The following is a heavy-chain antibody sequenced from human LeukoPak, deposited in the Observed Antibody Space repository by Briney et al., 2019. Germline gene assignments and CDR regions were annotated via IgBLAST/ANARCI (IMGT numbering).Heavy chain of an antibody. J-gene: IGHJ4*02. V-gene: IGHV3-30*19. CDR3: ARDYGSGSYYKGYYFDY. Sequence: PGGSLRLSCAASGFTFSSYGMLWVRQAPGKGLEWVAVISYDGSNKYYADSVKGRFTISRDNSKNTLYLQMNSLRAEDTAVYYCARDYGSGSYYKGYYFDYWGQGTLVTVSS. D-gene: IGHD3-10*01. CDR1: GFTFSSYG. CDR2: ISYDGSNK.